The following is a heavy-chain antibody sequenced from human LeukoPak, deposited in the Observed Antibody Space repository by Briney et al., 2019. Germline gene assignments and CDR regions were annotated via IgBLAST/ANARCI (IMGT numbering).Heavy chain of an antibody. CDR3: ARVSPYTIFGVVIVGRNWFDP. V-gene: IGHV3-7*01. J-gene: IGHJ5*02. D-gene: IGHD3-3*01. CDR1: GFTFSSYW. CDR2: IKQDGSEK. Sequence: PGGSLRLSCAASGFTFSSYWMSWVRQAPGKGLEWVADIKQDGSEKYYVDSVKGRFTISRDNAKNSLYLQMNSLRAEDTAVYYCARVSPYTIFGVVIVGRNWFDPWGQGTLVTVSS.